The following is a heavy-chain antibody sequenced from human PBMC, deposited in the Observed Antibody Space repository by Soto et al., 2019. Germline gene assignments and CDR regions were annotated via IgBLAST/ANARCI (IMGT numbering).Heavy chain of an antibody. CDR3: ARDPASSGWGYFDY. V-gene: IGHV4-31*03. CDR2: IYYSGST. Sequence: QVQLQESGPGLVKPSQTLSLTCTVSGGSISSGGYYWSWIRQHPGKGLEWIGYIYYSGSTYYNPSLKSRVTISVDTSKNQFSLKLSSVTAADTAVYYCARDPASSGWGYFDYWGQGTLVTVSS. D-gene: IGHD6-19*01. CDR1: GGSISSGGYY. J-gene: IGHJ4*02.